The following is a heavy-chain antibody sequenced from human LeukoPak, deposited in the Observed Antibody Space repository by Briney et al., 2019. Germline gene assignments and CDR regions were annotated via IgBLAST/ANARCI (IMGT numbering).Heavy chain of an antibody. D-gene: IGHD6-13*01. V-gene: IGHV4-34*01. Sequence: SETLSLTCAVYGGSFSGYCWSWIRQPPGKGLEWIGEINHSGNTNYNPSLKSRVTISVDTSKKQFSLKLSSVTATDTAVYYCARGGRQQLVRTHDGFDIWGQGTMVTVSS. J-gene: IGHJ3*02. CDR1: GGSFSGYC. CDR3: ARGGRQQLVRTHDGFDI. CDR2: INHSGNT.